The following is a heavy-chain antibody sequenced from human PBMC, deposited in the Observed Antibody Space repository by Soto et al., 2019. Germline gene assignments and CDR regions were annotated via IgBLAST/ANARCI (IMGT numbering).Heavy chain of an antibody. J-gene: IGHJ4*02. V-gene: IGHV1-18*01. CDR3: APEPNYFDY. CDR1: GYTFTSYG. Sequence: QVQLVQSGAEVKKPGASVKVSCKASGYTFTSYGISWVRQAPGQGLEWMGWISAYNGNKKYAQKLQGRVTMTTDTSAGTADRELRSLRSDDTAEYYGAPEPNYFDYWGQGTLVTVSA. CDR2: ISAYNGNK.